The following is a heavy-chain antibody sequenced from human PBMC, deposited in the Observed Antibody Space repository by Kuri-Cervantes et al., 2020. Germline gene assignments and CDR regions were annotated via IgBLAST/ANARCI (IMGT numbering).Heavy chain of an antibody. CDR2: ISSSSSYI. D-gene: IGHD3-22*01. CDR1: IFTSDAYD. CDR3: ARDDGVITMIVEDSHDAFDI. V-gene: IGHV3-21*01. Sequence: GESLKISCAASIFTSDAYDMTWVRQAPGKGLQWVSSISSSSSYIYYADSVKGRFTISRDNAKNSLYLQMNSLRAEDTAVYYCARDDGVITMIVEDSHDAFDIWGQGTMVTVSS. J-gene: IGHJ3*02.